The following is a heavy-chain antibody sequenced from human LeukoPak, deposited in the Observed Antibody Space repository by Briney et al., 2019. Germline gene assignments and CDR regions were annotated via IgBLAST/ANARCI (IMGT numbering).Heavy chain of an antibody. D-gene: IGHD3-10*01. CDR2: IYYSGST. CDR3: ARYGSGSYLDAFDI. J-gene: IGHJ3*02. Sequence: PSETLSLTCTVSGGSISSYYWSWIRQPPGKGLEWIGYIYYSGSTNYNPSLKSRVTISVETSKNQFSLKLSSVTAADTAVYYCARYGSGSYLDAFDIWGQGTMVTVSS. CDR1: GGSISSYY. V-gene: IGHV4-59*01.